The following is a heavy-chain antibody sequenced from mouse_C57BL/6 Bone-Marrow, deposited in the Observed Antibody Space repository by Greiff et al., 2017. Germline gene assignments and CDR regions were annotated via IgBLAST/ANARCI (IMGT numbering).Heavy chain of an antibody. CDR3: TLIGN. Sequence: VHVKQPGAELVRPGASVKLSCTASGFNFKDDYMHWVKQRPEQGLEWIGWIDPDNGVTDSASKFQGKATITADTSSNTAYLQRSSLTSEDTAVYYCTLIGNWGQGTLVTVSA. J-gene: IGHJ3*02. CDR2: IDPDNGVT. V-gene: IGHV14-4*01. CDR1: GFNFKDDY.